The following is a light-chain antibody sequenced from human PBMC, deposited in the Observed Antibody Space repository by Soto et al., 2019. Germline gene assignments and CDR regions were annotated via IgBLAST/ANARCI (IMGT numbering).Light chain of an antibody. Sequence: PGERAALSCRASQSVSSKFLAWYQQKPGQPPRLLIYGAFNRAAGIPARFSGSGSGTDFTLTISSLQSEDFAVYYCQQYKNWPRTFGQGTKV. V-gene: IGKV3D-15*01. CDR2: GAF. CDR1: QSVSSKF. J-gene: IGKJ1*01. CDR3: QQYKNWPRT.